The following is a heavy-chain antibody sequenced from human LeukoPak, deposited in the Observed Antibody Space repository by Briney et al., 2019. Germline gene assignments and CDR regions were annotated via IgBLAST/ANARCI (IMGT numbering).Heavy chain of an antibody. D-gene: IGHD2-15*01. CDR3: VRTKYSFDP. V-gene: IGHV4-59*01. CDR2: IYYSGST. Sequence: SETLSLTCTVSGGSISSNYWSWIRQPPGKGLEWVGYIYYSGSTNYNPSLKSRATISVDTSKNQFSLRLSSVTAADTAVYYCVRTKYSFDPWGQGTLVTVSS. CDR1: GGSISSNY. J-gene: IGHJ5*02.